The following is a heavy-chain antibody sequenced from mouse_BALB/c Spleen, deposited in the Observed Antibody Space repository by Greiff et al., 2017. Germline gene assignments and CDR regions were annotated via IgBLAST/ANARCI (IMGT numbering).Heavy chain of an antibody. CDR1: GYTFTSYW. J-gene: IGHJ2*01. CDR2: INPSNGRT. CDR3: ARSGYYGSSHYFDY. Sequence: QVQLQQPGAELVKPGASVKLSCKASGYTFTSYWMHWVKQRPGQGLEWIGEINPSNGRTNYNEKFKSKATLTVDKSSSTAYMQLSSLTSEDSAVYYCARSGYYGSSHYFDYWGQGTTLTVSS. V-gene: IGHV1S81*02. D-gene: IGHD1-1*01.